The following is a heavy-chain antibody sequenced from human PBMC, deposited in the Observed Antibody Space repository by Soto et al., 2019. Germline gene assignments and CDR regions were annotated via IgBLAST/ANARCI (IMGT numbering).Heavy chain of an antibody. CDR2: MNPNKGHT. J-gene: IGHJ4*02. CDR1: GYIFTSFD. Sequence: QVQLLQSVAEVKKPVASVKVSCDASGYIFTSFDIHWVRQAPGQGLEWMGWMNPNKGHTGYAEKFQGRVTMTRNTSMKIAYMELSSLRSDDTAVYYCARGPNYFDYWGQGNMVNVSS. CDR3: ARGPNYFDY. V-gene: IGHV1-8*01.